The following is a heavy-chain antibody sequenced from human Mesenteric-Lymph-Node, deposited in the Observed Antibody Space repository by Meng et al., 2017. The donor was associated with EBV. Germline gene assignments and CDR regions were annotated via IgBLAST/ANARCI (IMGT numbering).Heavy chain of an antibody. CDR3: VGGVAADGSVDY. J-gene: IGHJ4*02. Sequence: LKVPGTGVVMPSQTLALTCAVFGGSISSGGYYWSWIRLPPGKGLEWIGYIYYSGDTYYNPSLKSRVTISVDTSKNQFSLKLSSVTAADTAVYYCVGGVAADGSVDYWGQGTLVTVSS. D-gene: IGHD6-13*01. CDR1: GGSISSGGYY. V-gene: IGHV4-30-4*01. CDR2: IYYSGDT.